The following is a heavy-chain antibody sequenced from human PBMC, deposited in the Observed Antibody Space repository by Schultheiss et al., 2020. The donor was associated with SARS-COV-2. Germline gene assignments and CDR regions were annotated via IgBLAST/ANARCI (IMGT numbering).Heavy chain of an antibody. Sequence: GGSLRLSCKGSGYSFTSYWIGWVRQMPGKGLEWMGIIYPSDSDTRYSPSFQGQVTISADKSISTAYLQWSSLKASDTAMYYCAITSMGLGAFDIWGQGTMVTVSS. D-gene: IGHD3-16*01. CDR3: AITSMGLGAFDI. CDR1: GYSFTSYW. J-gene: IGHJ3*02. CDR2: IYPSDSDT. V-gene: IGHV5-51*01.